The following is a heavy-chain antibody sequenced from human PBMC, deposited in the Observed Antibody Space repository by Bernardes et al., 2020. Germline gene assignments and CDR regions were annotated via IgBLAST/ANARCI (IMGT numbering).Heavy chain of an antibody. CDR3: ARGGAFCSSSRCPPGYYGMDG. CDR1: GFTFRSYS. J-gene: IGHJ6*02. V-gene: IGHV3-48*02. Sequence: GGSLRLSCAASGFTFRSYSMNWVRQAPGKGLEWVSYISGTSTTIYYADSVKGRFTISRDNAKNSLYLQMDSLSDEDTAVYFCARGGAFCSSSRCPPGYYGMDGWGQGTTVTVSS. D-gene: IGHD2-2*01. CDR2: ISGTSTTI.